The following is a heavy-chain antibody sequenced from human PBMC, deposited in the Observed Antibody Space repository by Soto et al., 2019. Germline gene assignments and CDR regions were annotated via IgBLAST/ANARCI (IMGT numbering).Heavy chain of an antibody. Sequence: SVKVSCKASGGTFSSYAISWVRQAPGQGLEWMGGIIPIFGTANYAQRFQGRVTITADESTSTAYMELSSLRSEDTAVHYCARAYYYDSSGYPTGGVHYYGMDVWGQGTTVTVSS. CDR2: IIPIFGTA. V-gene: IGHV1-69*13. CDR1: GGTFSSYA. D-gene: IGHD3-22*01. CDR3: ARAYYYDSSGYPTGGVHYYGMDV. J-gene: IGHJ6*02.